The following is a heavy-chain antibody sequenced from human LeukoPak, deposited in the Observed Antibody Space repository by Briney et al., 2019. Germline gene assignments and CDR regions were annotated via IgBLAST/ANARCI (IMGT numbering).Heavy chain of an antibody. CDR2: ISWNSGSI. CDR1: GFTFDDYA. D-gene: IGHD6-19*01. V-gene: IGHV3-9*03. CDR3: AKGSLGQWLVLDG. Sequence: HSGGSLRLSCAASGFTFDDYAMHWVRQAPGKGLEWVSGISWNSGSIGYADSVKGRFTISRDNAKNSLYLQMNSLRAEDMALYYCAKGSLGQWLVLDGWGQGTLVTVSS. J-gene: IGHJ4*02.